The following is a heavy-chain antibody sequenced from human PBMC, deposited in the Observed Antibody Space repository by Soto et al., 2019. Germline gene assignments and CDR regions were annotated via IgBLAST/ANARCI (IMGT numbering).Heavy chain of an antibody. J-gene: IGHJ6*03. CDR3: ASSTNYGSHSYYYYYYYKDV. V-gene: IGHV1-8*01. D-gene: IGHD4-17*01. CDR2: MNPNSGNT. CDR1: GYTFTSYD. Sequence: GASVKVSCKASGYTFTSYDINWVRQATGQGLEWMGWMNPNSGNTGYAQKFQGRVTMTRNTSISTAYMELSSLRSEDTAVYYCASSTNYGSHSYYYYYYYKDVWGKGTTVTVSS.